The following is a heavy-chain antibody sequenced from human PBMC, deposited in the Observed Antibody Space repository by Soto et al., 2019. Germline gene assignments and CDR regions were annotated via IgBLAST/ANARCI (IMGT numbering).Heavy chain of an antibody. V-gene: IGHV4-39*01. J-gene: IGHJ4*02. CDR2: IYYSGST. CDR1: GGSISSSSYY. Sequence: SETLSLACTVSGGSISSSSYYWGWIRQPPGKGLEWIGSIYYSGSTYYNPSLKSRVTISVDTSKNQFSLKLSSVTAADTAVYYCARGRRDGYNHPYCYYFDYWGQGTLVTVSS. CDR3: ARGRRDGYNHPYCYYFDY. D-gene: IGHD2-21*01.